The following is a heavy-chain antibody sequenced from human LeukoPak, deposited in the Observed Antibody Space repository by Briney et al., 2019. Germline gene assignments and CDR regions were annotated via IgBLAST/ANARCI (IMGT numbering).Heavy chain of an antibody. J-gene: IGHJ3*02. D-gene: IGHD6-13*01. Sequence: ASVKVSCKASGGTFSSYAISWVRQAPGQGLEWMGRIIPILGIANYAQKFQGRVTITADKSTSTAYMELSSLRSEDTAVYYCASGEQQLAFPSAFDIWGQGTMVTVSS. CDR1: GGTFSSYA. CDR2: IIPILGIA. V-gene: IGHV1-69*04. CDR3: ASGEQQLAFPSAFDI.